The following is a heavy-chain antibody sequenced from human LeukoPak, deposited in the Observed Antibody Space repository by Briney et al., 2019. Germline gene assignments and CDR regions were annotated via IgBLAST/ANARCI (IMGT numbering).Heavy chain of an antibody. CDR1: GFIFSNYA. D-gene: IGHD5-12*01. CDR2: ISSSEDNT. J-gene: IGHJ4*02. Sequence: PGGSLRLSCAASGFIFSNYAMHWVRQAPGKGLEYVSAISSSEDNTYYANSVKGRFTISRDNSKNTLFLQMGSLRAEDMAVYYCAREERGLAIDYWGQGTLVTVSS. V-gene: IGHV3-64*01. CDR3: AREERGLAIDY.